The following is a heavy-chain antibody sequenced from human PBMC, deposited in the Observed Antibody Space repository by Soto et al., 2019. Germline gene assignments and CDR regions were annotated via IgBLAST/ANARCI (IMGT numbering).Heavy chain of an antibody. V-gene: IGHV1-18*01. CDR2: ISAYNGNT. CDR3: ARISPGDLAEGANWFDP. CDR1: GYTFTSYG. J-gene: IGHJ5*02. D-gene: IGHD2-15*01. Sequence: QVQLVQSGAEVKKPGASVKVSCKASGYTFTSYGISWVRQAPGQGLEWMGWISAYNGNTNYAQKLQGRVTMTTDTSTSTAYMELRSLRADDTAVYYCARISPGDLAEGANWFDPWGQGTLVTVSS.